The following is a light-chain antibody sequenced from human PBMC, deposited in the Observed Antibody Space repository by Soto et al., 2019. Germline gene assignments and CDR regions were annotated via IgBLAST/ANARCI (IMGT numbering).Light chain of an antibody. CDR2: GAS. J-gene: IGKJ2*01. CDR3: QQYGWSPYT. V-gene: IGKV3-20*01. CDR1: QSFRNSY. Sequence: EIVLTQSPGTLSLSPGERATLSCRASQSFRNSYIAWYQQKPGRAPRLLIYGASSRATGIPDRFSGSGSGTDFTLTISRLEPEDFAVYYCQQYGWSPYTFGQGTKLEIK.